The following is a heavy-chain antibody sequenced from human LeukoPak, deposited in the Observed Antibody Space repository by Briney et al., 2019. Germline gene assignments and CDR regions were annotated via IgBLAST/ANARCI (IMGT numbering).Heavy chain of an antibody. CDR3: TTDSYRYCSSTSCYSRYYYYGMDV. CDR1: GFTFSNAW. V-gene: IGHV3-15*01. CDR2: IKSKSDGGTT. Sequence: GGSLRLSCAASGFTFSNAWMSWVREAPGKGLEWVGRIKSKSDGGTTDYAAPVKARFTISRDDSERTLYLQMNSLKTEDTAVYCCTTDSYRYCSSTSCYSRYYYYGMDVWGKGTTVTVSS. D-gene: IGHD2-2*01. J-gene: IGHJ6*04.